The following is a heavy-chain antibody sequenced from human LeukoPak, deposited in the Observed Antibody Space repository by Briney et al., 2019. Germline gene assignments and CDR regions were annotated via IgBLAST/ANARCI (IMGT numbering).Heavy chain of an antibody. D-gene: IGHD6-13*01. CDR2: IYWDDDK. CDR1: GFSLSTSGVG. J-gene: IGHJ5*02. V-gene: IGHV2-5*02. CDR3: AHRSSSSWYSSNWFDP. Sequence: SGPTLVNPTQTLTLTCTFSGFSLSTSGVGVGWIRQPPGKALEWLALIYWDDDKRYSPSLKSRLTITKDTSKNQVVLTMTNMDPVDTATYYYAHRSSSSWYSSNWFDPWGQGTLVTVSS.